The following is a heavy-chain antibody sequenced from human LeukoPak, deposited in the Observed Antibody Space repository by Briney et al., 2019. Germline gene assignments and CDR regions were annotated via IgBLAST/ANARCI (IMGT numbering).Heavy chain of an antibody. J-gene: IGHJ3*02. Sequence: KSSETLSLTCTVSGGSLSNSDSFWRWIRQPPGKGLEWIGYIYDSGNIYYNPSFMSRVTMSVYTSKNQFSLQLSSVTAADTAVYYCARAPDYDSSGDAFDIWGQGTMGTVSS. D-gene: IGHD3-22*01. V-gene: IGHV4-30-4*01. CDR2: IYDSGNI. CDR3: ARAPDYDSSGDAFDI. CDR1: GGSLSNSDSF.